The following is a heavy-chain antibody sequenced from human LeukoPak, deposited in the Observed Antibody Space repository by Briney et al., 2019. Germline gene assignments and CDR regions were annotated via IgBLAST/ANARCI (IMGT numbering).Heavy chain of an antibody. CDR2: IKQDGSEK. D-gene: IGHD6-6*01. J-gene: IGHJ5*02. CDR3: ARRRIAAYNWFDP. CDR1: GFTFDDYG. V-gene: IGHV3-7*01. Sequence: GGSLRFSCEASGFTFDDYGMSWVRQVPGKGLEWVANIKQDGSEKYYVDSVKGRFTISRDNAKNSLYLQMNSLRAEDTAVYYCARRRIAAYNWFDPWGQGTLVTVSS.